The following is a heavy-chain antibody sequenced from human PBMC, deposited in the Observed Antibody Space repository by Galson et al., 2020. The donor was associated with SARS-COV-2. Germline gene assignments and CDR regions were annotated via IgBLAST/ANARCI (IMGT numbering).Heavy chain of an antibody. V-gene: IGHV4-34*01. CDR2: INHSGST. Sequence: SETLSLTCAVYGGSLSGSFWSWIRQPPGKRLEWIGDINHSGSTTYNPSLKSRVTTSVDTSKNQFSLKLNSVAAADTALYYCARGRGRTYYFDTSGPRTRFDMWGQGTMVTVSS. CDR3: ARGRGRTYYFDTSGPRTRFDM. D-gene: IGHD3-22*01. J-gene: IGHJ3*02. CDR1: GGSLSGSF.